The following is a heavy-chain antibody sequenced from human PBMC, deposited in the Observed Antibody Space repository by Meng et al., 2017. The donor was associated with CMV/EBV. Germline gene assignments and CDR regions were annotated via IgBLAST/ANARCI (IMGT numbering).Heavy chain of an antibody. CDR3: ARGRRHKLGKNNYWFDP. J-gene: IGHJ5*02. D-gene: IGHD7-27*01. V-gene: IGHV1-8*02. Sequence: ASVKVSCKASGYTFTGYYMHWVRQAPGQGLEWMGWMNPNSGNTGYAQKFQGRVTMTRNTSISTAYMELSSLRSEDTAVYYCARGRRHKLGKNNYWFDPWGQGTLVTVSS. CDR2: MNPNSGNT. CDR1: GYTFTGYY.